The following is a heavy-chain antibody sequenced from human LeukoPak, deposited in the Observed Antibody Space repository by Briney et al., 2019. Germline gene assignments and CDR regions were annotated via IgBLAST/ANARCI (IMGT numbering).Heavy chain of an antibody. J-gene: IGHJ4*02. CDR3: ARVGNGHFDY. D-gene: IGHD2-8*01. CDR2: VYYSGNT. CDR1: GGAISSYY. V-gene: IGHV4-59*01. Sequence: SETLSLTCIVSGGAISSYYWSWIRQPPGKRLEWIRYVYYSGNTNYSPALKSRVTISIDTSKNQFSLKLSSVTAADTAVYYCARVGNGHFDYWGQGTLVTVSS.